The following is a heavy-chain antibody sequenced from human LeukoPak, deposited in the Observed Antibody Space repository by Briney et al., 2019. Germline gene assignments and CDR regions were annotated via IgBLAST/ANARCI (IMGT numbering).Heavy chain of an antibody. CDR1: GGSFRGYN. J-gene: IGHJ4*02. Sequence: SETLSLTCAVYGGSFRGYNWSWIRHPPRKGLEWMGEINLSGSTTYNPTPTIRGTISVSTSKTQFPLNLNPVTAAATAPDYYSRARGFRGFQYWAERTRLRVS. V-gene: IGHV4-34*01. CDR2: INLSGST. D-gene: IGHD3-10*01. CDR3: SRARGFRGFQY.